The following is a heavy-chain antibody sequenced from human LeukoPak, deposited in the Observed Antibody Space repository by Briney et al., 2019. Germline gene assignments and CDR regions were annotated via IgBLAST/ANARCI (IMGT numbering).Heavy chain of an antibody. V-gene: IGHV1-69*13. CDR1: GGTFSSYA. Sequence: SVKVSCKASGGTFSSYAISWVRQAPGQGLAWMGRIIPIFGTANYAQKFQGRVTITADESTSTAYMELSSLRSEDTAVYYCARGDYYYMDVWGKGTTVTVSS. J-gene: IGHJ6*03. CDR2: IIPIFGTA. CDR3: ARGDYYYMDV.